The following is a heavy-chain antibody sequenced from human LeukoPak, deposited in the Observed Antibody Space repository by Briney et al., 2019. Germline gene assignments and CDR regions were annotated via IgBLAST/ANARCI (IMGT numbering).Heavy chain of an antibody. V-gene: IGHV4-39*07. CDR3: ARERSSSGGHNWFDP. J-gene: IGHJ5*02. CDR2: VYYTGVT. Sequence: SETLSLTCTVSGGYIITSGHYWGWIHQPPGKGLEWIGSVYYTGVTSTNPFFRSRMSISVDTSKNQFSLNLTSVTAADAAVYYCARERSSSGGHNWFDPWGQGTLVTVSS. D-gene: IGHD4-23*01. CDR1: GGYIITSGHY.